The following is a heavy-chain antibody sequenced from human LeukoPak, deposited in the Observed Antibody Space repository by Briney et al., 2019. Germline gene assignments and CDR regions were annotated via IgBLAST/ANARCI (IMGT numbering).Heavy chain of an antibody. CDR1: GGSISSGDYY. J-gene: IGHJ4*02. CDR2: IYYSGST. Sequence: SQTLSLTCTVSGGSISSGDYYWSWIRQPPGKGLVWIGYIYYSGSTYYNPSLKSRVTISVDTSKNQFSLKLSSVTAADTAVYYCAIRGGDYGLAEGDGWGQGTLVTVSS. CDR3: AIRGGDYGLAEGDG. D-gene: IGHD4-17*01. V-gene: IGHV4-30-4*01.